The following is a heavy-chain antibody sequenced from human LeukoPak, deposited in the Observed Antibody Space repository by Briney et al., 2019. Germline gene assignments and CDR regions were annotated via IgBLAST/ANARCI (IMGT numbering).Heavy chain of an antibody. CDR2: ISYDGSGK. V-gene: IGHV3-30*18. CDR1: GFTFSNYG. CDR3: AKGRDGIDY. Sequence: GGSLRLSCAASGFTFSNYGMHWVRQAPGKGLEWVTIISYDGSGKYYADSVKGRFTISRDNSKNTVYLQMNSLKPEDTAVYYCAKGRDGIDYWGQGTLVTVSS. J-gene: IGHJ4*02.